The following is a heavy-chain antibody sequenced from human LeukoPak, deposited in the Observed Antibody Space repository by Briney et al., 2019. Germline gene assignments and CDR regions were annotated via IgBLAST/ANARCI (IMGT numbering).Heavy chain of an antibody. V-gene: IGHV3-7*03. Sequence: GGSLRLSCAASGFTVSSNYMSWVRQVPGKGLEWVVNINEGGNEKNYVDSVKGRFTASRDNAQNSLYLQMNSLRVEDTAVYYCARHPNSNWDYWGQGTLVTVSS. CDR2: INEGGNEK. J-gene: IGHJ4*02. CDR1: GFTVSSNY. D-gene: IGHD6-13*01. CDR3: ARHPNSNWDY.